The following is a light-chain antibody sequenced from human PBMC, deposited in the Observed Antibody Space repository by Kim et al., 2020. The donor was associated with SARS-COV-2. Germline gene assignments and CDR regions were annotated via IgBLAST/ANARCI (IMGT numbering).Light chain of an antibody. J-gene: IGLJ2*01. CDR1: SGHSSYA. CDR3: QTWGTGIKGV. V-gene: IGLV4-69*01. CDR2: LNSDGSH. Sequence: VKLTCTLSSGHSSYAIAWHQQQPEKGPRYLMKLNSDGSHSKGDGIPDRFSGSSSGAERYLTISSLQSEDEADYYCQTWGTGIKGVFGGGTQLTVL.